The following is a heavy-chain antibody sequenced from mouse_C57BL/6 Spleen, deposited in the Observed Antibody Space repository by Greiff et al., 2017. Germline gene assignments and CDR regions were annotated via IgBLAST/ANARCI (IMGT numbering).Heavy chain of an antibody. V-gene: IGHV5-17*01. D-gene: IGHD1-1*01. CDR3: ANYYGSSPWFAY. Sequence: EVKLQESGGGLVKPGGSLKLSCAASGFTFSDYGMHWVRQAPEKGLEWVAYISSGSSTIYYADTVKGRFTISRDNAKNTLFLQMTSLRSEDTAMYYCANYYGSSPWFAYWGQGTLVTVSA. CDR2: ISSGSSTI. J-gene: IGHJ3*01. CDR1: GFTFSDYG.